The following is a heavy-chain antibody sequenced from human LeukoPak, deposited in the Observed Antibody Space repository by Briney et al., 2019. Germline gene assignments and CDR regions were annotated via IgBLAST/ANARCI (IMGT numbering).Heavy chain of an antibody. Sequence: GGSLRLSCAASGFTFRSHGMHWVRQAPGKGLEWVSSISSSSSYIYYADSVKGRFTISRDTAKNTLYLQMNSLRAEDTAVYYCAIFPVVTPGMDVWGQGTTVTVSS. CDR3: AIFPVVTPGMDV. V-gene: IGHV3-21*01. CDR1: GFTFRSHG. CDR2: ISSSSSYI. D-gene: IGHD4-23*01. J-gene: IGHJ6*02.